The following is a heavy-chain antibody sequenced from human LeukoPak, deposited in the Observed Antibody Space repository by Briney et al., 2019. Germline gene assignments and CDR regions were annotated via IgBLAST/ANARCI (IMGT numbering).Heavy chain of an antibody. D-gene: IGHD2-15*01. Sequence: PSETLSLTCAVYGGSFSGYYWSWIRQPPGKGLEWIGEINHSGSTNYNPSLKSRVTISVDTSKNQFSLKLSSVTAADTAVYYCARGPYCSGGSCSDAFDIWGQGTMVTVSS. J-gene: IGHJ3*02. V-gene: IGHV4-34*01. CDR1: GGSFSGYY. CDR2: INHSGST. CDR3: ARGPYCSGGSCSDAFDI.